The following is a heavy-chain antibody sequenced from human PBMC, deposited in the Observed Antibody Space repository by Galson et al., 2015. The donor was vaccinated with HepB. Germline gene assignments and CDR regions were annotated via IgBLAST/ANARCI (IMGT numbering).Heavy chain of an antibody. J-gene: IGHJ4*02. CDR2: INHIGGT. Sequence: TLSLTCGVFGGSLSGLYWTWIRQSPGKRLEWIGEINHIGGTNYNPSLKSRVTLSVDTSRKQFSLKLRSLSAADTAVYFCARRGGSRLTATFDYWGQGVLVTVSS. D-gene: IGHD2-15*01. CDR1: GGSLSGLY. V-gene: IGHV4-34*01. CDR3: ARRGGSRLTATFDY.